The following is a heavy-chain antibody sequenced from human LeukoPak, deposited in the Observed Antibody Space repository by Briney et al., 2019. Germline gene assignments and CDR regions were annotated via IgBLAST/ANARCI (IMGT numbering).Heavy chain of an antibody. CDR1: GYTFTDYY. CDR3: ASRSGAEYFHH. J-gene: IGHJ1*01. Sequence: RASVKVSCKASGYTFTDYYVHWVRQAPGQGLEWMGWIDPNSGGTNYAEKFQGRVTMTRDTSINTAYTELSRLTSDDTAVYYCASRSGAEYFHHWGQGTLVSVSS. CDR2: IDPNSGGT. V-gene: IGHV1-2*02.